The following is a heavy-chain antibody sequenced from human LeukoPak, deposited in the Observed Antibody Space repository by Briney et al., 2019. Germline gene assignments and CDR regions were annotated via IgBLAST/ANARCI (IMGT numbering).Heavy chain of an antibody. CDR2: ISGSGGST. D-gene: IGHD3-9*01. CDR1: GFTFSSYA. CDR3: AGYYDILTGYYYFDY. J-gene: IGHJ4*02. V-gene: IGHV3-23*01. Sequence: PGGPLRLSCAASGFTFSSYAMGWVRQAPGKGLEWVSAISGSGGSTYYADSVKGRFTISRDNSKNTLYLQMNSLRAEDTAVYYCAGYYDILTGYYYFDYWGQGTLVTVSS.